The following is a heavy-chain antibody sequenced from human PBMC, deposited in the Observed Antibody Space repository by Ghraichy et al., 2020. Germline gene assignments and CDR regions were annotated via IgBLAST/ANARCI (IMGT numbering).Heavy chain of an antibody. Sequence: ASVKVSCKASGYTFTGYYMHWVRQAPGQGLEWMGWINPNSGGTNYAQKFQGRVTMTRDTSISTAYMELSRLRSDDTAVYYCARERPDEHYDSSGYRYYYGMDVWGQGTTVTVSS. CDR3: ARERPDEHYDSSGYRYYYGMDV. J-gene: IGHJ6*02. V-gene: IGHV1-2*02. CDR2: INPNSGGT. CDR1: GYTFTGYY. D-gene: IGHD3-22*01.